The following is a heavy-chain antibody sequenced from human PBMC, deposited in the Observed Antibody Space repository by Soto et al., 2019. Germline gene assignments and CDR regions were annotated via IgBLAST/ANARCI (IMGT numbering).Heavy chain of an antibody. J-gene: IGHJ4*02. CDR2: ISSSSSYI. V-gene: IGHV3-21*01. D-gene: IGHD6-13*01. CDR1: GFTFSSYS. Sequence: EVQLVESGGGLVKPGGSLRLSCAASGFTFSSYSMNWVRQAPGKGLEWVSSISSSSSYIYYADSVKGRFTISRDNAKNSLYLQMNSLRAEDTAVYYCARGLSYSSSWRTLDYWGQGTLVTVSS. CDR3: ARGLSYSSSWRTLDY.